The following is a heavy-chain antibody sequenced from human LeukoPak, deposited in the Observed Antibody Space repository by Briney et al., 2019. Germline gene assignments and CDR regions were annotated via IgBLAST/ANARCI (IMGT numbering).Heavy chain of an antibody. CDR3: AKGFSHYYYYMDV. CDR1: GLTFSSYA. J-gene: IGHJ6*03. CDR2: ISGSGGST. D-gene: IGHD3-3*01. V-gene: IGHV3-23*01. Sequence: GGSLRLSCAASGLTFSSYAMSWVHQAPGKGLEWVSGISGSGGSTYYADSVKGRFTISRDNSKNTLYLQMNSLRAEDTAVYYCAKGFSHYYYYMDVWGKGTTVTVSS.